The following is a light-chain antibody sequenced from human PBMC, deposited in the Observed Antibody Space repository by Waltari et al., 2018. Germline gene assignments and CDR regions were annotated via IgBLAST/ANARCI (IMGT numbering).Light chain of an antibody. J-gene: IGKJ4*01. CDR1: QTISSSY. CDR2: GAS. Sequence: EIVLTQSPGTLSLSPGERATLSCRASQTISSSYLAWYQQKPGQAPRLLIYGASSRATDIPDRFRGSGSGTDFNLTISRLEPEDFAVYSCQQYGSSPVTFGGGTNVDIK. V-gene: IGKV3-20*01. CDR3: QQYGSSPVT.